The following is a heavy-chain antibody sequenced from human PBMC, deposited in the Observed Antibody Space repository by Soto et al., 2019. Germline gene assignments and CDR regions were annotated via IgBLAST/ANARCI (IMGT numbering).Heavy chain of an antibody. J-gene: IGHJ5*02. CDR1: GDTFSTYV. CDR2: ILPMFDST. V-gene: IGHV1-69*01. CDR3: ARRGYRSWFDP. D-gene: IGHD5-12*01. Sequence: QVQLVQSGAEVKKPGSSVKVSCKASGDTFSTYVISWVRQAPGQGVEWMGDILPMFDSTNYAHKFQGRVTITADESTSTGYVELNSLRSEDTAVYYCARRGYRSWFDPWGQGTLVTVSS.